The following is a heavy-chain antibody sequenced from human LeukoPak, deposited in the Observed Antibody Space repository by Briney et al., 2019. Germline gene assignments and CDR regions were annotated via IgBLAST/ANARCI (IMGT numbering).Heavy chain of an antibody. CDR3: AIDPGALSFDY. J-gene: IGHJ4*02. V-gene: IGHV3-23*01. CDR2: ISGSGGST. CDR1: GFTFSSYA. Sequence: GGSLRLSCAASGFTFSSYAMSWVRQAPGKGLEWVSTISGSGGSTYHADSVKGRFTISRDNSKNTLYLQMNSLRAEDTAVYYCAIDPGALSFDYWGQGTLVTVSS.